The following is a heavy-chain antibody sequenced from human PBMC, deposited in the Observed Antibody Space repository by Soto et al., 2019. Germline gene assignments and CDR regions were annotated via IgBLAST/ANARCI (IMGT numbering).Heavy chain of an antibody. D-gene: IGHD3-22*01. Sequence: PSETLSLTCTVSGGSISSSSYYWGWIRQPPGKGLEWIGSIYYSGSTYYNPSLKSRVTISVDTSKNQFSLKLSSVTAADTAVYYCARFFGFTMIVVVTGDASDIWGQGTMVTVSS. CDR2: IYYSGST. J-gene: IGHJ3*02. V-gene: IGHV4-39*01. CDR1: GGSISSSSYY. CDR3: ARFFGFTMIVVVTGDASDI.